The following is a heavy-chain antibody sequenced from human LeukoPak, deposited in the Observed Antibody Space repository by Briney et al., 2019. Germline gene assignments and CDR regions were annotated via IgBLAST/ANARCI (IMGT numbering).Heavy chain of an antibody. Sequence: GESLKISCKGSGYSFTSYWIGWVRQMPGKGLEWMGIIYPGDSDTRYSPSFQGQVTISADKSISTAYLQWSSLKASDTAMYYCATTTVVTSYYFDYWGQGTLVTVSS. CDR3: ATTTVVTSYYFDY. V-gene: IGHV5-51*01. J-gene: IGHJ4*02. D-gene: IGHD4-23*01. CDR1: GYSFTSYW. CDR2: IYPGDSDT.